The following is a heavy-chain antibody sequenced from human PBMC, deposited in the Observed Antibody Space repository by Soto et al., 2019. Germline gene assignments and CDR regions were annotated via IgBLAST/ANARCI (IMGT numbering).Heavy chain of an antibody. CDR1: GLTFSSYG. V-gene: IGHV3-30*03. CDR2: ISYDGSNK. CDR3: AWGHWLDP. J-gene: IGHJ5*02. Sequence: GGSLRLSCAASGLTFSSYGMHWVRQAPGKGLEWVAVISYDGSNKYYADSVKGRFTISRDNSKNTLYLQMNSLRAEDTAVYYCAWGHWLDPWGQGTLVTVFS. D-gene: IGHD7-27*01.